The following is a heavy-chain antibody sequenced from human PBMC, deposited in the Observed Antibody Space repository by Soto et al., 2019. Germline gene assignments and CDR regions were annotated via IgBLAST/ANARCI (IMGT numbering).Heavy chain of an antibody. Sequence: QVQLQESGPGLVKPSQTLSLTCTVSGGSISSGGYYWGWIHQHPGKGLEWIGYIYYSGSTYYNPSLKSRVTISVDTSKNQFSLKLSSLTAADTAVYYCARDLRVAAASWWFDPWGQGTLVTVSS. V-gene: IGHV4-31*03. D-gene: IGHD6-13*01. CDR1: GGSISSGGYY. CDR2: IYYSGST. CDR3: ARDLRVAAASWWFDP. J-gene: IGHJ5*02.